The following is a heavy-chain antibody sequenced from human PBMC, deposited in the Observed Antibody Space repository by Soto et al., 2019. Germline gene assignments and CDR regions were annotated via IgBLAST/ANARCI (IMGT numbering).Heavy chain of an antibody. J-gene: IGHJ4*02. CDR1: GDSVSSNSAA. V-gene: IGHV6-1*01. CDR2: TYYRSRWYN. D-gene: IGHD6-13*01. Sequence: PSQTLSLTCAISGDSVSSNSAAWNWIRQSPSRGLEWLGRTYYRSRWYNDYAVSVKSRITINPDTSKNLFSLQLNSVTPEDTAVFSCAREIYPLGSSRPLFAHWGQETLVTVSS. CDR3: AREIYPLGSSRPLFAH.